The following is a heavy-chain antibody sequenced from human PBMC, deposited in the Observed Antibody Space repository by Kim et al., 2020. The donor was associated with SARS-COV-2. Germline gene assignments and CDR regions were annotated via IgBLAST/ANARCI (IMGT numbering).Heavy chain of an antibody. CDR2: ISYDGSNK. CDR1: GFTFSSYG. Sequence: GGSLRLSCAASGFTFSSYGMHWVRQAPGKGLEWVAVISYDGSNKYYADSVKGRFTISRDNSKNTLYLQMNSLRAEDTAVYYCAAVVPGIAAAGTLLDWGQGTLVTVSS. V-gene: IGHV3-30*03. J-gene: IGHJ4*02. CDR3: AAVVPGIAAAGTLLD. D-gene: IGHD6-13*01.